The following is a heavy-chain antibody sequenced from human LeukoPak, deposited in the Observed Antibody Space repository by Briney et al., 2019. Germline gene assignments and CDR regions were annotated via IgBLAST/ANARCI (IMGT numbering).Heavy chain of an antibody. CDR1: GYTFTGYY. V-gene: IGHV1-8*02. CDR2: MNPNSGNT. J-gene: IGHJ5*02. CDR3: ARDKGYCSGGSCLFFDP. Sequence: ASVKVSCKASGYTFTGYYMHWVRQATGQGLEWMGWMNPNSGNTGYAQKFQGRVTMTRNTSISTAYMELSSLRSEDTAVYYCARDKGYCSGGSCLFFDPWGQGTLVTVSS. D-gene: IGHD2-15*01.